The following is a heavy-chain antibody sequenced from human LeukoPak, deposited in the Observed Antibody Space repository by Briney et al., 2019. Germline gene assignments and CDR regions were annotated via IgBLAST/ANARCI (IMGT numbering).Heavy chain of an antibody. Sequence: ASVTVSCKASGYTFTSYYTHWVRQAPGQGLEWMGIINPSGGSTSYAQKFQGRVTMTRDTSTSTVYMELSSLRSEDTAVYYCARDRLYYGSGSYGDYYYYGMDVWGKGTTVTVSS. J-gene: IGHJ6*04. D-gene: IGHD3-10*01. CDR2: INPSGGST. CDR3: ARDRLYYGSGSYGDYYYYGMDV. V-gene: IGHV1-46*01. CDR1: GYTFTSYY.